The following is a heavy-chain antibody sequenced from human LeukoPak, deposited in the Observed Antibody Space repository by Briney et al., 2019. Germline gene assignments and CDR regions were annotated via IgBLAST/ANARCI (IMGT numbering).Heavy chain of an antibody. D-gene: IGHD3-10*01. J-gene: IGHJ3*02. V-gene: IGHV4-39*07. CDR1: GDSITGYY. Sequence: SETLSLTCSVSGDSITGYYWGWIRQPPGKGLEWIGNIFYSGSTYYSPSLKSRVTISLDTSRNQFSLKLNSVTAADTAVYYCAKSNGYGLVDIWGQGTMVTVSS. CDR2: IFYSGST. CDR3: AKSNGYGLVDI.